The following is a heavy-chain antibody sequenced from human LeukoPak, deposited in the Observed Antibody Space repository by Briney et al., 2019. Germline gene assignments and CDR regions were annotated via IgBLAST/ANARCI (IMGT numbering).Heavy chain of an antibody. V-gene: IGHV6-1*01. CDR2: TYYRSKWYN. D-gene: IGHD3-10*01. Sequence: SQTLSLTCAISGDSVPSNSAAWNWIRQSPSRGLEWLGRTYYRSKWYNDYAVSVKSRITINPDTSKNQFSLQLNSVTPEDTAVYYCAREWGHYYGSGSEEDYYYYYMDVWGKGTTVTISS. CDR3: AREWGHYYGSGSEEDYYYYYMDV. J-gene: IGHJ6*03. CDR1: GDSVPSNSAA.